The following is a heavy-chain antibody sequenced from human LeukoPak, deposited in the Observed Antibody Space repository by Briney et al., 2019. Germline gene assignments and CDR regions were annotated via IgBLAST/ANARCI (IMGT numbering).Heavy chain of an antibody. CDR3: AKEGDYCSSSGCHKRGIDY. D-gene: IGHD2-2*01. CDR2: IWYDGSHD. V-gene: IGHV3-33*03. CDR1: GFTFSHYA. J-gene: IGHJ4*02. Sequence: GGSLRLSCAASGFTFSHYAMHWVRQAPGKGLEWVAVIWYDGSHDTYTDSVKGRFTVSRDKFKNVLHLQMNSLRVEDTAVYYCAKEGDYCSSSGCHKRGIDYWGQRTLVTISS.